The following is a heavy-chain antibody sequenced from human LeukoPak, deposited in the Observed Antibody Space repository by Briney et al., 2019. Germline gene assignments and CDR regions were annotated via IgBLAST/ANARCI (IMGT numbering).Heavy chain of an antibody. CDR3: ARLHGERQTYYYGMDV. CDR2: IYYSGST. D-gene: IGHD1-1*01. J-gene: IGHJ6*02. CDR1: GGSISSYY. V-gene: IGHV4-59*01. Sequence: PSETLSLTCTVSGGSISSYYWSWIRQPPGKGLEWIGYIYYSGSTNYSPSLKSRVTISVDTSKNQFSLKLNSVTDADTAVYYCARLHGERQTYYYGMDVWGQGTTVTVSS.